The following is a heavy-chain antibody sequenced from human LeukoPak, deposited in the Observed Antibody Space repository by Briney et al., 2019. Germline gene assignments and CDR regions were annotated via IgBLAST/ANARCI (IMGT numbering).Heavy chain of an antibody. CDR2: INPSGGST. V-gene: IGHV1-46*01. CDR3: ARDVGGSYFGDHWFDP. J-gene: IGHJ5*02. Sequence: ASVKVSCKASGYTFTSYYMHWVRQAPGQGLEWMGIINPSGGSTSYAQKFQGRVTMTRDMSTSTVYMELSSLRSEDTAVYYCARDVGGSYFGDHWFDPWGQGTLVTVSS. CDR1: GYTFTSYY. D-gene: IGHD1-26*01.